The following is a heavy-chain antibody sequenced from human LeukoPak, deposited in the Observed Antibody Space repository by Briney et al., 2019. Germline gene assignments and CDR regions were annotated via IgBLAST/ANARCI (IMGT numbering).Heavy chain of an antibody. CDR1: GGSISSYY. J-gene: IGHJ5*02. Sequence: SETLSLTCTVSGGSISSYYWSWIRQPAGKGREWIGRIYTSGSTNYNPSLKSRVTMSVDTSKNQFSLKLSSVTAADTAVYYCARDGDYYGSGSYHWFDPWGQGTLVTVSS. D-gene: IGHD3-10*01. CDR2: IYTSGST. CDR3: ARDGDYYGSGSYHWFDP. V-gene: IGHV4-4*07.